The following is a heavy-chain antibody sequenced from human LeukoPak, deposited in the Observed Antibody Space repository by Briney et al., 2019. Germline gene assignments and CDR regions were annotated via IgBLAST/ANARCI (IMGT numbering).Heavy chain of an antibody. CDR2: IRYDGSNK. CDR1: GFTFSSYA. J-gene: IGHJ4*02. V-gene: IGHV3-30*02. CDR3: AKPPSYCSGGSCYIDY. Sequence: GGSLRLSCAASGFTFSSYAMHWVRQAPGKGLEWVAFIRYDGSNKYYADSVKGRFTISRDNSKNTLYLQMNSLRADDTAVYYCAKPPSYCSGGSCYIDYWGQGTLVTVSS. D-gene: IGHD2-15*01.